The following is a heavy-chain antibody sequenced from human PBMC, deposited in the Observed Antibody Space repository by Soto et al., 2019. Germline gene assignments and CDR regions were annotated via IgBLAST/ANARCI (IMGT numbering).Heavy chain of an antibody. CDR3: AKDREVYAIWTLAH. CDR2: IIGVDGRT. J-gene: IGHJ5*02. CDR1: GFTFSTYT. Sequence: EVQLLASGGHLVQPGGSLSRSCTASGFTFSTYTMNWVRQPPGKGLEWVSGIIGVDGRTFYSDSVKGRFTISRDTSKDMLFLQMDSLRADDTAVYYCAKDREVYAIWTLAHWGQGTLVTGSS. V-gene: IGHV3-23*01. D-gene: IGHD2-8*01.